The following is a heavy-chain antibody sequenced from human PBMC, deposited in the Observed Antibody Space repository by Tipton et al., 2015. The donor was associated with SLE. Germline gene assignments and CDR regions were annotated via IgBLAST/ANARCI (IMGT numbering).Heavy chain of an antibody. CDR1: GGSFSGYY. CDR2: INHSGST. CDR3: ARGRYCSGGSCYYYYGMDV. V-gene: IGHV4-34*01. Sequence: TLSLTCAVYGGSFSGYYWSWIRQPPGKGLEWIGEINHSGSTNYNPSLKSRVTISVDTSKNQFSLKLSSVTAADTAVYYCARGRYCSGGSCYYYYGMDVWGQGTTVTVSS. J-gene: IGHJ6*02. D-gene: IGHD2-15*01.